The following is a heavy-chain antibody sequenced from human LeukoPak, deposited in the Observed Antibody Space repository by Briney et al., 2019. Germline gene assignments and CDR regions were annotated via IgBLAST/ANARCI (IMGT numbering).Heavy chain of an antibody. Sequence: RASVKVSCKASGYTFTSHGISWVRQAPGQGLEWMGWISAYNGNTNYVQKFQGRVTMTTDTSTSTAYMELRSLRSDDTAVYYCARWWVQGVNWFDPWGQGTLVTVSS. D-gene: IGHD3-10*01. J-gene: IGHJ5*02. V-gene: IGHV1-18*01. CDR3: ARWWVQGVNWFDP. CDR2: ISAYNGNT. CDR1: GYTFTSHG.